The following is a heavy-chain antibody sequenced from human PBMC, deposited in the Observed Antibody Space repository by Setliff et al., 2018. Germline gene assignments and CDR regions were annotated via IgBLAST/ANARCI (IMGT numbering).Heavy chain of an antibody. Sequence: ASVKVSCKTSGYILTDYSIHWVRQAPGQGLEWMGWIKTDTGSPTYARGFTGRLVFSLDTSVGTTFLQISSLKAEDTAVYYCARGIYYYSSGGFYYMDVWGKGTTVTVSS. V-gene: IGHV7-4-1*02. J-gene: IGHJ6*03. CDR1: GYILTDYS. CDR2: IKTDTGSP. D-gene: IGHD3-10*01. CDR3: ARGIYYYSSGGFYYMDV.